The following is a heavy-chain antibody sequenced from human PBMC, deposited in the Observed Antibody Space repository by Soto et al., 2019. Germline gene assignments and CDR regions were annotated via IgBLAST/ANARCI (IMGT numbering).Heavy chain of an antibody. D-gene: IGHD2-8*01. CDR1: GGSISSGDYY. Sequence: PSETLPLTCTVSGGSISSGDYYWSWIRQPPGKGLEWIGYIYYSGSTYYNPSLKSRVTISVDTSKNQFSLKLSSVTAADTAVYYCAREVYCTNGVCQQNWFDPWGQGTLVTVPS. V-gene: IGHV4-30-4*01. CDR3: AREVYCTNGVCQQNWFDP. J-gene: IGHJ5*02. CDR2: IYYSGST.